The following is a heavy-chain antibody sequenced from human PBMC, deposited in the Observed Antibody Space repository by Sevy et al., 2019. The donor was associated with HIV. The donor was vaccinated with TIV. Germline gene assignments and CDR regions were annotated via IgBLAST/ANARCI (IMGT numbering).Heavy chain of an antibody. D-gene: IGHD5-12*01. V-gene: IGHV4-39*02. CDR2: IYYNGHT. CDR1: GGTIVSSGHY. Sequence: SETLSLTCSISGGTIVSSGHYWGWIRQTPGKGLEWFGSIYYNGHTFYTPSLKSRLTISIDTSKNQFSLTLSSVTVADTAVYFCAREAGGYDYYYGMDVWGQGTTVTVSS. J-gene: IGHJ6*02. CDR3: AREAGGYDYYYGMDV.